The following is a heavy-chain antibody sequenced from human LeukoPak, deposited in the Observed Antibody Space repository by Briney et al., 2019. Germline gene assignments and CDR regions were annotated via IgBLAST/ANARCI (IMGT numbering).Heavy chain of an antibody. J-gene: IGHJ4*02. CDR3: ARESPHCSGVSCFFDY. Sequence: GRSLRLSCAASGFIFSNYGMHWVRQAPGKGLEWVSYITSSGRTRYYADSVKGRFTLSRDNAKNSLYLQMNSLRAEDTAIYYCARESPHCSGVSCFFDYWGQGTLVTVSS. D-gene: IGHD2-15*01. V-gene: IGHV3-48*04. CDR2: ITSSGRTR. CDR1: GFIFSNYG.